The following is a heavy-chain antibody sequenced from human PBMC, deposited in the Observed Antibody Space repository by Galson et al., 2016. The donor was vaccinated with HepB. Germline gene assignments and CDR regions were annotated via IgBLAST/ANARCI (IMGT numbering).Heavy chain of an antibody. J-gene: IGHJ4*02. CDR3: ARLPSGDYFDF. D-gene: IGHD1-26*01. CDR1: GFSLKTRGMC. V-gene: IGHV2-70*20. Sequence: PALVKPTQTLTLTCSFSGFSLKTRGMCVSWVRQPPGKGLEWLALLDWDDQRYYTTSLKTNLTISGDTAKNQVVLTPANVDPADTATYYCARLPSGDYFDFWGQGTLVTVSS. CDR2: LDWDDQR.